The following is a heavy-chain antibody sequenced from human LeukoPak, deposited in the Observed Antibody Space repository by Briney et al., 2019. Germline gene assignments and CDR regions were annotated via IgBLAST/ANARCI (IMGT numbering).Heavy chain of an antibody. CDR3: TRDLEY. CDR2: ISSGGSVM. Sequence: GGSLRLSCGASGYTFSHYTMNWVRQAPGKGPEWISYISSGGSVMHYADSVKGRFTISRDNVENSLYLQMNSLRVEDTAVYYCTRDLEYWGQGVLVTVSS. V-gene: IGHV3-48*01. J-gene: IGHJ4*02. CDR1: GYTFSHYT.